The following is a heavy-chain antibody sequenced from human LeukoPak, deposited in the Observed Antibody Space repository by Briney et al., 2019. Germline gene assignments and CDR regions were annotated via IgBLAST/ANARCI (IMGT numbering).Heavy chain of an antibody. V-gene: IGHV3-9*01. CDR3: AKGSKTSIEQ. CDR1: GFQFDDYA. D-gene: IGHD2/OR15-2a*01. CDR2: ISWNSGIF. J-gene: IGHJ4*02. Sequence: GRSLGLSCAAPGFQFDDYAMHWVRAAPGEGLEWVAGISWNSGIFGYADSVKGRLTISRDNAQKSLYLQMNSLRGADTAFYYCAKGSKTSIEQWGQGTLVTVSS.